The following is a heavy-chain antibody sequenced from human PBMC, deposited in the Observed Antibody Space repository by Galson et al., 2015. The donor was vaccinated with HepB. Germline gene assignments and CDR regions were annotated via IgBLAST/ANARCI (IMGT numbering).Heavy chain of an antibody. D-gene: IGHD3-3*01. J-gene: IGHJ5*02. CDR1: GFTFSSYA. CDR3: AKDGPSMDFWSGYYMKGWFDP. Sequence: SLRLSCAASGFTFSSYAMSWVRQAPGKGLEWVSAIGGSGGSTYYADSVKGRFTISRDNSKNTLYLQMNSLRAEDTAAYYCAKDGPSMDFWSGYYMKGWFDPWGQGTLVTVSS. V-gene: IGHV3-23*01. CDR2: IGGSGGST.